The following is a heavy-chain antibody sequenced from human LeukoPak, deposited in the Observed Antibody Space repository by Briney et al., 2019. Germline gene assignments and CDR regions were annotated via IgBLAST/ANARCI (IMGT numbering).Heavy chain of an antibody. V-gene: IGHV3-74*01. CDR3: ARDDQRSFDY. J-gene: IGHJ4*02. Sequence: GGSLRLSCAASGFIFSNYWMHWVRQAPGKGLEWVSRINSDGSSTNYADSVKGRFTISRDNAKNTLFLQMISLRAEDTAVYYCARDDQRSFDYWGQGTLVTVSS. CDR1: GFIFSNYW. D-gene: IGHD2-2*01. CDR2: INSDGSST.